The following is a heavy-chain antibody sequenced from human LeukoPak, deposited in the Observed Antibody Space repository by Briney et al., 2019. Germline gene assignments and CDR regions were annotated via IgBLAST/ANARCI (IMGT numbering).Heavy chain of an antibody. CDR1: GFTFDDYA. CDR2: ISWNSGSI. CDR3: AKGIAAAGPKATTMYYFDY. J-gene: IGHJ4*02. D-gene: IGHD6-13*01. V-gene: IGHV3-9*01. Sequence: GGSLRLSCAASGFTFDDYAMHWVRQAPGKGLEWVSGISWNSGSIGYADSVKGRFTISRDNAKNSLYLQMNSLRAEDTALYYCAKGIAAAGPKATTMYYFDYWGQGTLVTVSS.